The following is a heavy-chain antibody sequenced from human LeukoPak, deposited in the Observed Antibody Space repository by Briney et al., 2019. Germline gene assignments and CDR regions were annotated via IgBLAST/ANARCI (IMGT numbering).Heavy chain of an antibody. D-gene: IGHD6-6*01. CDR1: GGSFSGYY. V-gene: IGHV4-34*01. Sequence: SETLSLTCAVYGGSFSGYYWSWIRQPPGKGLEWIGEINHSGSTNYNPSLKNRVTISVDTSKNQFSLKLSSVTAADTAVYYCARGRASVVLDYWGQGTLVTVSS. CDR3: ARGRASVVLDY. J-gene: IGHJ4*02. CDR2: INHSGST.